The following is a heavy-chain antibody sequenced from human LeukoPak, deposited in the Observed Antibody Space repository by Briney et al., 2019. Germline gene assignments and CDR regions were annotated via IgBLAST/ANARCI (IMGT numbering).Heavy chain of an antibody. Sequence: SETLWLTCTVSGGSISSGGYYWSGIRQHPGKGLEWIGYIYYSGSTYYNPSLKSRVTISVDTSKNQFSLKLSSVTAADTAVYYCARHAAAGIAAAGTEFDYWGQGTLVTVSS. D-gene: IGHD6-13*01. CDR1: GGSISSGGYY. V-gene: IGHV4-31*03. CDR3: ARHAAAGIAAAGTEFDY. J-gene: IGHJ4*02. CDR2: IYYSGST.